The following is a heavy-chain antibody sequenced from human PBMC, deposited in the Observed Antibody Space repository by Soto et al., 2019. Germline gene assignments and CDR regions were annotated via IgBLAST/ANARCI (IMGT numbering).Heavy chain of an antibody. CDR2: TYYRSKWYY. J-gene: IGHJ6*02. Sequence: SQTLSLTCAISWDSVSGYSAAWNWIRQSPSRGLEWLGRTYYRSKWYYEYAVSVKSRITIHPDTSKNQFSLHLNSVSPDDTAVYYCARDRASFYYYALDVWGQGTTVTVS. V-gene: IGHV6-1*01. CDR1: WDSVSGYSAA. CDR3: ARDRASFYYYALDV.